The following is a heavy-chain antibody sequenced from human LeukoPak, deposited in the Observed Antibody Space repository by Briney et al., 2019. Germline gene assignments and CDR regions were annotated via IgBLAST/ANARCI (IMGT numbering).Heavy chain of an antibody. J-gene: IGHJ4*02. V-gene: IGHV4-38-2*01. Sequence: PSETLSLTCAVSGYSISSGYYWGWIRQPPGKGLEWIGSIYHSGSTYYNPSLKSRVTVSVDTSKNQFSLKLSSVTAADTAVYYCARGGVAGRVGNFDYWGQGTLVTVSS. CDR3: ARGGVAGRVGNFDY. D-gene: IGHD6-19*01. CDR1: GYSISSGYY. CDR2: IYHSGST.